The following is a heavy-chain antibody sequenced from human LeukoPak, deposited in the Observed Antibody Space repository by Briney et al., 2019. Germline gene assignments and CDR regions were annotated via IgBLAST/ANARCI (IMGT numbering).Heavy chain of an antibody. CDR3: AGGITIPSYYYYGMDV. D-gene: IGHD3-3*01. V-gene: IGHV3-30-3*01. CDR2: ISYDGSNK. J-gene: IGHJ6*02. Sequence: GGSLRLSCAASGFTFSSYAMHWVRQAPGKGLEWVAVISYDGSNKYYADSVKGRFTISRDNSKNTLYLQMNSLRAEDTAVYYCAGGITIPSYYYYGMDVWGQGTTVTVSS. CDR1: GFTFSSYA.